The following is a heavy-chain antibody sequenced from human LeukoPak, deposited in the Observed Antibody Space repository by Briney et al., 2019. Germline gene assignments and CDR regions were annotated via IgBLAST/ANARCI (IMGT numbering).Heavy chain of an antibody. V-gene: IGHV3-30*02. J-gene: IGHJ3*02. CDR1: GLTFSSHG. D-gene: IGHD1-14*01. CDR3: AKAGPLRAFDI. CDR2: IWYDGSDK. Sequence: GGSLRLSCAASGLTFSSHGLHWVRQAPGKGLEWVAIIWYDGSDKYYADSVKGRFTISRDNSKNTLYLQMNSLRAEDTALHYCAKAGPLRAFDIWGQGTMLTVSS.